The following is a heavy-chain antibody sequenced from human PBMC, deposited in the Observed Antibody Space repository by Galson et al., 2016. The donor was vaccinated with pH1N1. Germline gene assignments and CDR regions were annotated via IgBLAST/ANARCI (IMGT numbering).Heavy chain of an antibody. CDR2: IDWDDNK. D-gene: IGHD4-17*01. CDR3: ARSDYGDYVGGLHY. J-gene: IGHJ4*02. Sequence: PALVKPTQTLTLTCTFSGFSLSTSGMCVSWIRQPPGKALEWLALIDWDDNKYYSTSLKSRLTITKDTSKNQVVLTMTNMDPVDTATYYCARSDYGDYVGGLHYWGQGPLVTVSS. V-gene: IGHV2-70*01. CDR1: GFSLSTSGMC.